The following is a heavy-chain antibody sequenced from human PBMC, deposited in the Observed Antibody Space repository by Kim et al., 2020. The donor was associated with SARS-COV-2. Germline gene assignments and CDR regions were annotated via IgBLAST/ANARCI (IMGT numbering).Heavy chain of an antibody. J-gene: IGHJ5*01. CDR3: ARGPEDTAMVWRYDWFDP. V-gene: IGHV4-34*01. Sequence: RSRVTISVDTSKNLFSLKLSSVTAADTAVYYCARGPEDTAMVWRYDWFDPWGQGTLVTVSS. D-gene: IGHD5-18*01.